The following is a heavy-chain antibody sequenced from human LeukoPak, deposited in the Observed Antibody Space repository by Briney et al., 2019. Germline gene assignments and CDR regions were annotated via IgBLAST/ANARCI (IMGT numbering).Heavy chain of an antibody. CDR2: IYWDDDK. CDR3: AHRRSVYNWNHGDFDY. J-gene: IGHJ4*02. D-gene: IGHD1-14*01. Sequence: SGPTLVQPTQTLTLTCTFSGFSLSTSGVGVGWIRQPPEKAPEWLAVIYWDDDKRYSPSLKSRLTITKVTSKNQVVLIMTNMDPVDTASYYCAHRRSVYNWNHGDFDYWGQESLVTVSS. CDR1: GFSLSTSGVG. V-gene: IGHV2-5*02.